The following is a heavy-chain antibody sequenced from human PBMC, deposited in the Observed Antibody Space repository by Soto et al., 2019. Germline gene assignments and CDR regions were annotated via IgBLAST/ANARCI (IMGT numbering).Heavy chain of an antibody. Sequence: GASVKVSCKASEYTFTGYYMHWVRQAPGQVLEWMGWINPNSGGTNYAQKFQGRVTMTRDTSISTAYMELSRLRSDDTAVYYCARGGRCSSTSCHRRYYYGMDVWGQGTTVTVSS. D-gene: IGHD2-2*02. CDR3: ARGGRCSSTSCHRRYYYGMDV. CDR1: EYTFTGYY. CDR2: INPNSGGT. V-gene: IGHV1-2*02. J-gene: IGHJ6*02.